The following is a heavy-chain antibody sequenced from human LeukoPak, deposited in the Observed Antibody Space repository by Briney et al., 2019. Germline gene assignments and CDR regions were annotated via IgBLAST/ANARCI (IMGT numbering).Heavy chain of an antibody. CDR2: IYYTGTT. CDR3: ARHTTSGWYQVVY. D-gene: IGHD6-19*01. Sequence: PSETLSLTCTVSGGSISGTYYWSWIRQPPGKGLEWIGYIYYTGTTDSNPSLKSRVTISLDTSKNQFSLNLSSVTAADTAVYYCARHTTSGWYQVVYWGQGTLVTVSS. V-gene: IGHV4-59*08. J-gene: IGHJ4*02. CDR1: GGSISGTYY.